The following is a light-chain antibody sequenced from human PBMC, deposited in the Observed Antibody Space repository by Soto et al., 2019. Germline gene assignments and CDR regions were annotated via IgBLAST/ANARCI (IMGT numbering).Light chain of an antibody. Sequence: DIQMTQSPSTLSASVGDRVTLTCRASQTINNWLAWYQQKPGKAPTLLIYKASTLQSGVPSRFSGSGSGTEFTLTSSSLQPDDFATYYCQQYNSFVTFGGGTKVEMK. CDR1: QTINNW. CDR2: KAS. V-gene: IGKV1-5*03. CDR3: QQYNSFVT. J-gene: IGKJ4*01.